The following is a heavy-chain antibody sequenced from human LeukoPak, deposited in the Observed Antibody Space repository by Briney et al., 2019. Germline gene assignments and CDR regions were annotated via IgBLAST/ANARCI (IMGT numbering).Heavy chain of an antibody. Sequence: GASVKVSCKASGYTFTSNSINWVRQAPGQGLEWMGWINTNTGNPTYAQGFTGRFVFSLDTSVSTAYLQISSLKAEDTAVYYCARKTTVTTSSAFDIWGQGTMVTVSS. CDR1: GYTFTSNS. D-gene: IGHD4-17*01. V-gene: IGHV7-4-1*02. CDR3: ARKTTVTTSSAFDI. CDR2: INTNTGNP. J-gene: IGHJ3*02.